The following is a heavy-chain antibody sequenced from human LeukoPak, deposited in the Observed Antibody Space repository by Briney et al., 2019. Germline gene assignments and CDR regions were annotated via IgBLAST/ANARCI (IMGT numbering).Heavy chain of an antibody. D-gene: IGHD6-13*01. Sequence: WVRQAPGQRLEWIGEIYHSGSTNYNPSLKSRVTISVDKSKNQFSLKLSSVTAADTAVYYCARDLSIAAADWGQGTLVTVSS. V-gene: IGHV4-4*02. J-gene: IGHJ4*02. CDR2: IYHSGST. CDR3: ARDLSIAAAD.